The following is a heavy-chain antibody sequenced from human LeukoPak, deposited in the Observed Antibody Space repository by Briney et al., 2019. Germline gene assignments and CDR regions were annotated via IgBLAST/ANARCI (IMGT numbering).Heavy chain of an antibody. Sequence: ASVEVSCKASGYTFINYYVHWVRQAPGQGPEYMGIINPSAGNTNYAQKFQGRITMTRDTSTTTVYIELSSLVSEDTAVYYCARERPSKCYFDYWGQGTLVTVSS. CDR2: INPSAGNT. J-gene: IGHJ4*02. V-gene: IGHV1-46*01. CDR3: ARERPSKCYFDY. CDR1: GYTFINYY.